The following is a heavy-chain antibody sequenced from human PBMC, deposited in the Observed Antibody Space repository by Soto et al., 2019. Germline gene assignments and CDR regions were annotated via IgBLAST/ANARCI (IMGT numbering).Heavy chain of an antibody. J-gene: IGHJ5*02. CDR1: GYTFTSYA. V-gene: IGHV1-3*01. Sequence: GASEKVSCKASGYTFTSYAMHWVRQAPGQRLEWMGWINAGNGNTKYSQKFQGRVTITRDTSASTAYMELSSLRSEDTAVYYCARDWYYYDSSGYFSYNWFDPWGQGTLVTVSS. CDR3: ARDWYYYDSSGYFSYNWFDP. CDR2: INAGNGNT. D-gene: IGHD3-22*01.